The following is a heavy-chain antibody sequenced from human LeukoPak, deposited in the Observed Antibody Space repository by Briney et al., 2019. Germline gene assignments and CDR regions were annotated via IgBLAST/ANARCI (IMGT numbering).Heavy chain of an antibody. J-gene: IGHJ4*02. Sequence: GGSLRLSCAASGFTFDDYAMHWVRQAPGKGLEWASGISWNSGSIGYADSVKGRFTISRDNAKNSLYLQMNSLRAEDMALYYCAKDIGIAVGATYFDYWGQGTLVTVSS. CDR1: GFTFDDYA. CDR3: AKDIGIAVGATYFDY. D-gene: IGHD6-19*01. CDR2: ISWNSGSI. V-gene: IGHV3-9*03.